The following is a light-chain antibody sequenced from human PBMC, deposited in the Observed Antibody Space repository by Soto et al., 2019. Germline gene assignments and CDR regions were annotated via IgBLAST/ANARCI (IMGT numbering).Light chain of an antibody. V-gene: IGLV2-23*02. Sequence: QSALTQPASVSGSPGQSITISCTGTSSDVGSYNFVSWYQQHPGKAPKLMIYEVSKRPSGVSNRFSGSKSGNTASLTISGLQAEDEADYYCCSYAGSSTFLIFGGGTKVTVL. CDR3: CSYAGSSTFLI. CDR2: EVS. J-gene: IGLJ2*01. CDR1: SSDVGSYNF.